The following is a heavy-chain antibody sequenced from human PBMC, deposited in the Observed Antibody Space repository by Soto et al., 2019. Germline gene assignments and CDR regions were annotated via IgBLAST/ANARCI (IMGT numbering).Heavy chain of an antibody. J-gene: IGHJ3*02. CDR2: INPNSGGT. Sequence: ASAKVSCNAPGYTFSDYYMHWVGPTPGQGLEWMGWINPNSGGTTYPQKFQGRVTMTRDTSISTAYMELSRLTSDDTAVYYCAREYSSSSGKAFDIWGRGTMVTVSS. CDR1: GYTFSDYY. V-gene: IGHV1-2*02. D-gene: IGHD6-6*01. CDR3: AREYSSSSGKAFDI.